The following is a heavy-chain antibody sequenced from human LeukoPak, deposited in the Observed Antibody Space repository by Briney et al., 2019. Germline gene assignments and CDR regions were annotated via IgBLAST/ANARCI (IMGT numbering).Heavy chain of an antibody. Sequence: PGGSLRLSCAASGLTFSSYWMHWVRHAPGKGLVWVSRINTDGSITNYADSVKGRFSISRDNAKNTLYLQMSSLRAEDTAVYYCARDRGPRTGFMVREAYDYWGQGTLVTVSS. J-gene: IGHJ4*02. V-gene: IGHV3-74*01. D-gene: IGHD3-10*01. CDR3: ARDRGPRTGFMVREAYDY. CDR1: GLTFSSYW. CDR2: INTDGSIT.